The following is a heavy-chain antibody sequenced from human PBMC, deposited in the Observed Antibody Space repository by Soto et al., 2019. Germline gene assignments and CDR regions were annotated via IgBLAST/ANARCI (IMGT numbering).Heavy chain of an antibody. D-gene: IGHD3-10*01. V-gene: IGHV4-4*02. CDR1: YGNVVNNNC. Sequence: LSYAVSYGNVVNNNCRTMVRQKPGKGLEWIGEIHHSEGTHYNPSLKRRLTISLDKSKNDFARKLNSATAADTALYYCARSRRAICGFGDPSAVFEYWGQGTLV. CDR2: IHHSEGT. J-gene: IGHJ4*01. CDR3: ARSRRAICGFGDPSAVFEY.